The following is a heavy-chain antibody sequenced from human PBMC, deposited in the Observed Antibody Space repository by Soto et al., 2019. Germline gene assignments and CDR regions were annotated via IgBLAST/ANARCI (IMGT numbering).Heavy chain of an antibody. V-gene: IGHV4-59*08. D-gene: IGHD2-15*01. CDR3: GRRYCSGGSCYGLFDY. CDR2: IYYSGST. J-gene: IGHJ4*02. CDR1: GGSISSYY. Sequence: SSETLSLTCTVSGGSISSYYWSWLRQPPGKGLEWIGYIYYSGSTNYNPSLKSRVTISVDPSKNHFSLKLSAVTAADTAVYYFGRRYCSGGSCYGLFDYWGQGTLVTGSS.